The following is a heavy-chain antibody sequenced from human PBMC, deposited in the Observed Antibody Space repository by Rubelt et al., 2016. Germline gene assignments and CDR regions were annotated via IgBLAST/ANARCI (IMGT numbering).Heavy chain of an antibody. V-gene: IGHV3-7*05. CDR1: GFIFSTYS. J-gene: IGHJ5*02. CDR2: IREDGNEK. D-gene: IGHD6-13*01. Sequence: EVQVVESGGGLVQPGGSLRLSCAASGFIFSTYSMSWVRQAPGKGLEWVANIREDGNEKNYLDFVKGRFIITSDNSKTALVLQMNRRRVEDTAIDYCVVRAWLEALGQGTLITVSS. CDR3: VVRAWLEA.